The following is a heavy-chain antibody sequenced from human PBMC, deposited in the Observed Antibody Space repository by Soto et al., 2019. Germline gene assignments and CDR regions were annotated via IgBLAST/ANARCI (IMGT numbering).Heavy chain of an antibody. D-gene: IGHD5-12*01. Sequence: EVQLAESGGGLFQPGGSLRLSCAASGFTFSDHYMDWVRQAPGKGLEWVGRSRDKVNSHTTEYAASVKGRFTISRGDSENSLYLQMNSLKTEDTAVYYCARGVVSTGYFDYWGQGTLVTVSS. CDR1: GFTFSDHY. CDR3: ARGVVSTGYFDY. CDR2: SRDKVNSHTT. V-gene: IGHV3-72*01. J-gene: IGHJ4*02.